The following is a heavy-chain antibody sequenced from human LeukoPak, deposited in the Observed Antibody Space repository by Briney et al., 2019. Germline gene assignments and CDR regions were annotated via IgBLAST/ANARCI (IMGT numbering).Heavy chain of an antibody. J-gene: IGHJ4*02. Sequence: SQTLSLTCAISGDSVSTKSAGWNWIRQSPSRGLEWLGRTFYNSNWYNNYAASVKSRITINPDTSKNQFSLQLNSVTPEDTAVYYCARGWLQSGFDYWGQGTLVTVSS. CDR3: ARGWLQSGFDY. CDR1: GDSVSTKSAG. V-gene: IGHV6-1*01. D-gene: IGHD5-24*01. CDR2: TFYNSNWYN.